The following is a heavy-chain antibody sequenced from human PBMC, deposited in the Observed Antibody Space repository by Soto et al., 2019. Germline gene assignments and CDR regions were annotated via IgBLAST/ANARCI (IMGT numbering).Heavy chain of an antibody. J-gene: IGHJ4*02. Sequence: PSETLSLTCTVSGGSISSYYWSWIRQPPGKGLEWIGYIYYSGSTNYNPSLKSRVTISVDTSKNQFSLKLSSVTAADTAVYYCARGVYQDHDYGEGYFDYWGQGTLVTVSS. CDR3: ARGVYQDHDYGEGYFDY. V-gene: IGHV4-59*01. CDR1: GGSISSYY. CDR2: IYYSGST. D-gene: IGHD4-17*01.